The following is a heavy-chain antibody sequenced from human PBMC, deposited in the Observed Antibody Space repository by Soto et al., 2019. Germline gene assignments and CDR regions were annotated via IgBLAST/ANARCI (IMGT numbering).Heavy chain of an antibody. Sequence: QVQLVQSGAEVKKPGSSVKVSCKASGGTFSSYAISWVRQAPGQGLEWMGGIIPIFGTANYAQKFQGRVTITADESTSTAYMELSSLRSEDTAVYYCARGGRRPKWIQLWSLPYYYYGMDVWGQGTTVTVSS. CDR1: GGTFSSYA. J-gene: IGHJ6*02. V-gene: IGHV1-69*01. D-gene: IGHD5-18*01. CDR2: IIPIFGTA. CDR3: ARGGRRPKWIQLWSLPYYYYGMDV.